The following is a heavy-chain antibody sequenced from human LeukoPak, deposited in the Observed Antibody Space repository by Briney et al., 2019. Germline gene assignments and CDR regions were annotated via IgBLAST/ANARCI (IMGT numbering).Heavy chain of an antibody. J-gene: IGHJ4*02. CDR2: INWNGGSI. Sequence: GGSLRLSCAASGFTFDDYGMSWVRQAPGKGLEWVSGINWNGGSIGYADSVKGRFTISRDNAKNSLYLQMNSLRAEDTALYYCARDIAVAGKTYYFDYWGQGTLVTVSS. D-gene: IGHD6-19*01. V-gene: IGHV3-20*04. CDR3: ARDIAVAGKTYYFDY. CDR1: GFTFDDYG.